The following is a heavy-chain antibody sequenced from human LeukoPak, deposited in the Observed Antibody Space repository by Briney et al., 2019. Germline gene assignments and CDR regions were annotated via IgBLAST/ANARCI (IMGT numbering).Heavy chain of an antibody. CDR1: GFTFSNYG. Sequence: PGGSLRLSCSASGFTFSNYGMHWVRQAPGKGLEWVAVISYDGSDKYYADSVKGRFTISRVNSKNTLYLQMNSLRAEDTAVYYCAKDRCGGDCYSLDPWGQGTLVTVSS. CDR2: ISYDGSDK. V-gene: IGHV3-30*18. D-gene: IGHD2-21*02. CDR3: AKDRCGGDCYSLDP. J-gene: IGHJ5*02.